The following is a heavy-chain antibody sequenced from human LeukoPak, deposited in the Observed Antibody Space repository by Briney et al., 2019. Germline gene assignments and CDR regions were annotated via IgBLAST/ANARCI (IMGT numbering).Heavy chain of an antibody. CDR2: IYHSGST. V-gene: IGHV4-38-2*01. CDR1: GYSLRRGYY. D-gene: IGHD5-18*01. CDR3: GTLDTAMKVDY. J-gene: IGHJ4*02. Sequence: SDTLSLTYGVSGYSLRRGYYWGWIRPPPGKGLEWIGTIYHSGSTYYNPSLKNRATISVDTSKNQFSLKLNSVTAADTAVYYCGTLDTAMKVDYWGQGTLVTVSS.